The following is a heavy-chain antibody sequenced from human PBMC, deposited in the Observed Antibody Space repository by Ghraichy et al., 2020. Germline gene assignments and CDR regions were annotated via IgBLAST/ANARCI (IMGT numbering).Heavy chain of an antibody. Sequence: GESLNISCAASRFTFNDIAMSWVRQAPGKGLEWVSTIGTSYTLYADSVKGRFTISRDNSKNTLYLQMNSLRAEDTAIYFCAHLYGDNGGYWGQGTLVTVSS. CDR3: AHLYGDNGGY. D-gene: IGHD4-17*01. J-gene: IGHJ4*02. CDR2: IGTSYT. V-gene: IGHV3-23*01. CDR1: RFTFNDIA.